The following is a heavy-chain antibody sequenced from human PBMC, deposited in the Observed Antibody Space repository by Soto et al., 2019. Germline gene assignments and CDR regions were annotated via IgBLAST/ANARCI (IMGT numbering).Heavy chain of an antibody. CDR2: IRSKAYGGTT. J-gene: IGHJ4*02. V-gene: IGHV3-49*04. D-gene: IGHD3-16*01. CDR3: TRNGLYGGSYFDY. CDR1: GFTFGDYA. Sequence: PGGSLRLSCTASGFTFGDYAMSWVRQAPGQGLEWVGFIRSKAYGGTTEYAASVKGRFTISRDDSKSIAYLQMNSLKTEDTAAFYCTRNGLYGGSYFDYWAQGTLVTVSS.